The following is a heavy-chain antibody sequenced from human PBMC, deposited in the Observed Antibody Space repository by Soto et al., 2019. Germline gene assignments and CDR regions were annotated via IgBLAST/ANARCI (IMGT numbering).Heavy chain of an antibody. D-gene: IGHD3-9*01. CDR1: GGTFSSYT. CDR3: AIRSGGLLRYVDWLLLDV. V-gene: IGHV1-69*02. Sequence: QVQLVQSGAEVKKPGSSVKVSCKASGGTFSSYTISWVRQAPGQWLEWMGRIIPILGIANYAQKFQGRVTITADKSTSTAYMELRSLRSEDTAVYYCAIRSGGLLRYVDWLLLDVWGQGTTVTVS. J-gene: IGHJ6*02. CDR2: IIPILGIA.